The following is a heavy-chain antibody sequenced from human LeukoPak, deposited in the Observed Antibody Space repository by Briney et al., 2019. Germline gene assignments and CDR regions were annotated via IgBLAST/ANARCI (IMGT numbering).Heavy chain of an antibody. CDR3: ARDNMVQGVIIYYFDY. J-gene: IGHJ4*02. Sequence: ASVKVSCKASGYTFTSYGISWVRQAPGQGLEWMGWISAYNGNTNYAQKLQGRVTITTDTSTSTAYMELRSLRSDDPAVYYCARDNMVQGVIIYYFDYWGQGTLVTVSS. D-gene: IGHD3-10*01. CDR1: GYTFTSYG. CDR2: ISAYNGNT. V-gene: IGHV1-18*01.